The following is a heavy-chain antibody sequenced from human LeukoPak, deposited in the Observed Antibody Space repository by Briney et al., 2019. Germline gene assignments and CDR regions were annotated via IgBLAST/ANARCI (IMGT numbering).Heavy chain of an antibody. J-gene: IGHJ4*02. CDR2: ISGNAGTT. CDR3: AKGAAGGRAYFFDY. Sequence: GGSLRLSCAASGFTFTNYAMSWVRQAPGKGLEWVSAISGNAGTTYYADSVQGRFTISRDNSKNTLYLQMNSLRGEDTAVFYCAKGAAGGRAYFFDYWGQGTLVTVSS. V-gene: IGHV3-23*01. CDR1: GFTFTNYA. D-gene: IGHD6-13*01.